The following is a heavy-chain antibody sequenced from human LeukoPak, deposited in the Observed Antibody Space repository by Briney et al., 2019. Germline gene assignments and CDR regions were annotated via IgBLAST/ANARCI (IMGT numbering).Heavy chain of an antibody. Sequence: SETLSLTCTVSGGSISSGSYYWSWIRQPAGKGLEWIGRIYTSGSTNYNPSLKSRVTISVDTSKNQFSLKLSSVTAADTAVYYCASRVYYYGSGSPEYWGQGTLVTVSS. D-gene: IGHD3-10*01. J-gene: IGHJ4*02. CDR3: ASRVYYYGSGSPEY. V-gene: IGHV4-61*02. CDR2: IYTSGST. CDR1: GGSISSGSYY.